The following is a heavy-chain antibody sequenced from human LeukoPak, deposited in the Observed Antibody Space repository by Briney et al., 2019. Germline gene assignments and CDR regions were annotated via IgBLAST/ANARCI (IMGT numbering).Heavy chain of an antibody. CDR1: GFTVSSNY. CDR3: ARRKYSSGSTFDP. D-gene: IGHD6-19*01. Sequence: GGSLRLSCAASGFTVSSNYMSWVRQAPGKGLEWVSVIYSGGSTYYADSVKGRFTISRDNSKNTLYLQMNSLRAEDTAVYYCARRKYSSGSTFDPWGQGTLVTVSS. J-gene: IGHJ5*02. V-gene: IGHV3-53*01. CDR2: IYSGGST.